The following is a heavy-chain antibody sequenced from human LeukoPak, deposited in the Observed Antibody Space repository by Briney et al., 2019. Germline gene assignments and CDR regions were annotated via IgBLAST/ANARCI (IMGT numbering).Heavy chain of an antibody. CDR3: ARGSHTIFGVAYYYYYMDV. J-gene: IGHJ6*03. D-gene: IGHD3-3*01. CDR2: IIPIFGTA. Sequence: SVKVSCKASGYTFTGYYMHWVRQAPGQGLEWMGGIIPIFGTANYAQKFQGRVTITTDESTSTAYMELSSLRSEDTAVYYCARGSHTIFGVAYYYYYMDVWGKGTTVTVSS. CDR1: GYTFTGYY. V-gene: IGHV1-69*05.